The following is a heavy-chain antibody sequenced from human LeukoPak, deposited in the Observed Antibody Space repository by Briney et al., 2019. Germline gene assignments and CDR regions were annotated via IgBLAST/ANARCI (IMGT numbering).Heavy chain of an antibody. J-gene: IGHJ4*02. CDR3: ARGIYRYSTPLDY. CDR1: GYIFSDCY. CDR2: INPNRGAT. Sequence: ASVKVSCKASGYIFSDCYMHWVRQDPGHGLEWMGWINPNRGATYYAQKFQGRVAMTKDRTISTVYMDLSRLRSDNTAVYYWARGIYRYSTPLDYWGQGTLFTVSS. D-gene: IGHD1-26*01. V-gene: IGHV1-2*02.